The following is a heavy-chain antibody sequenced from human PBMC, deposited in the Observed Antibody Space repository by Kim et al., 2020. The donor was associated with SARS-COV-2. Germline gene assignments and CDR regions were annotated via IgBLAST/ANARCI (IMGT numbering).Heavy chain of an antibody. V-gene: IGHV4-61*02. D-gene: IGHD3-10*01. J-gene: IGHJ5*02. CDR1: GGSISSGSYY. CDR3: ARDRGYYGSGRPLAA. Sequence: SETLSLTCTVSGGSISSGSYYWSWIRQPAGKGLEWIGRIYTSGSTNYNPSLKSRVTISVDTSKNQFSLKLSSVTAADTAVYYCARDRGYYGSGRPLAAWGQGTLVTVSS. CDR2: IYTSGST.